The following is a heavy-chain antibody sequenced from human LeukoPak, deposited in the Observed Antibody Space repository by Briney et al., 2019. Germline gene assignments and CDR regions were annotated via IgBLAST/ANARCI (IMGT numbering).Heavy chain of an antibody. J-gene: IGHJ4*02. CDR1: GGSFSGYY. V-gene: IGHV4-34*01. CDR3: ARTRYYYNSRSYGAPYYFDY. D-gene: IGHD3-10*01. Sequence: PSETLSLTCAVYGGSFSGYYWGWIRQPPGKGLEWIGCIYYSGSTYYNPSLKSRVTISVDTSKNQFSLKLSSVTAADTAVYYCARTRYYYNSRSYGAPYYFDYWGQGTLVTVSS. CDR2: IYYSGST.